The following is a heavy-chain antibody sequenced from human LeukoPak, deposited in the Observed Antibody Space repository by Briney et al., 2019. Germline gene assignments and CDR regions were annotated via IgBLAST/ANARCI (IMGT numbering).Heavy chain of an antibody. CDR1: GFTFSSYA. CDR3: ARDGGYSYGLAFDI. D-gene: IGHD5-18*01. V-gene: IGHV3-30*04. Sequence: QPGRSLRLSCAASGFTFSSYAMHWVRQAPGKGLEWVAVISYDGSNKYYADSVKGRFTISRDNSKYTLYLQMNSLRAEDTAVYYCARDGGYSYGLAFDIWGQGTMVTVSS. J-gene: IGHJ3*02. CDR2: ISYDGSNK.